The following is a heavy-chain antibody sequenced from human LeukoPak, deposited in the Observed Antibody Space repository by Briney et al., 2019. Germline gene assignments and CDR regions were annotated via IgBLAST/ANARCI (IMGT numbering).Heavy chain of an antibody. V-gene: IGHV3-30*18. Sequence: PGGSLRLSCAASGFIFSSYGMHWVRQAPGKGLEWVAVISYDGSNKYYADSVKGRFTISRGNSKNTLYLQMNSLRVEDTAVYYCAKVDSSDYGDLRTPADYWGQGTLVIVSS. J-gene: IGHJ4*02. CDR1: GFIFSSYG. CDR2: ISYDGSNK. CDR3: AKVDSSDYGDLRTPADY. D-gene: IGHD4-17*01.